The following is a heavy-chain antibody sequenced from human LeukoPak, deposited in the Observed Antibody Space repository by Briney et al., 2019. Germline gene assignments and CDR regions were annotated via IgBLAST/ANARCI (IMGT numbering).Heavy chain of an antibody. D-gene: IGHD3-10*01. CDR1: GVTVSNNF. CDR2: IYGGGST. V-gene: IGHV3-53*01. J-gene: IGHJ4*02. CDR3: AKLRITMVRGVMIPPDY. Sequence: PGGSLILSCAASGVTVSNNFMSWVRQAPGKGLEWVSVIYGGGSTYYADSVKGRFTISRDTSKNTLYLQMNSLRAEDTAVYYCAKLRITMVRGVMIPPDYWGQGTLVTVSS.